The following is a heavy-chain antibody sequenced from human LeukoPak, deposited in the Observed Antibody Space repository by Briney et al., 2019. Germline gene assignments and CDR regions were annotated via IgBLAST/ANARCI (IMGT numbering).Heavy chain of an antibody. D-gene: IGHD3-22*01. V-gene: IGHV4-59*01. J-gene: IGHJ4*02. Sequence: SETLSLTCTVSGGSISTYCWSWIRQPPGKGLEWIGYIYYTGSTNYNPSLKSRVTISVDTSKNQFSLKLSSVTAADTAIYYCARSWYYYESSGQSIWGQGTLVTVSS. CDR2: IYYTGST. CDR3: ARSWYYYESSGQSI. CDR1: GGSISTYC.